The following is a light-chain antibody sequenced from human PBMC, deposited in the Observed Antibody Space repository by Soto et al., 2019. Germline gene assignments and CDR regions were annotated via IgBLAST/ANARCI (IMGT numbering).Light chain of an antibody. CDR2: RNN. CDR1: SSNIGSNY. J-gene: IGLJ1*01. V-gene: IGLV1-47*01. Sequence: SVLTQPPSASGTPGQRVTISCSGSSSNIGSNYVYWYQQLPGTAPKLLIYRNNQRPSGVPDRFSGSKSGTSASLAISGLRSEDEADYYCAAWDDSLSGLYVFGTGT. CDR3: AAWDDSLSGLYV.